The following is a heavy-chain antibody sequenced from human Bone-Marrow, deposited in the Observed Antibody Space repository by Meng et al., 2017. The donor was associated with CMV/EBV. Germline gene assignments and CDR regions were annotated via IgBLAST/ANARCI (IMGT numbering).Heavy chain of an antibody. CDR2: ISSSSSYI. CDR1: FTSISYS. Sequence: FTSISYSLIWVRQAPGEGLGWVSSISSSSSYIYYAASVKGRFTISRDNAKNSLYLQMNSLRAEDTAVYYCARGGCSSTSCYGYFQHWGQGTLVTVSS. D-gene: IGHD2-2*01. V-gene: IGHV3-21*01. CDR3: ARGGCSSTSCYGYFQH. J-gene: IGHJ1*01.